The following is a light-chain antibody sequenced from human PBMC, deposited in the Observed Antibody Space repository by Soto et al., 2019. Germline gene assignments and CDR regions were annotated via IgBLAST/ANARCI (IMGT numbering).Light chain of an antibody. CDR3: CSYAGSSTLDVV. CDR1: SSDVGSYNL. J-gene: IGLJ2*01. Sequence: QSALTQPASVSGSPGQSITISCTGTSSDVGSYNLVSWYQQHPGKAPKLMIYEGSKRPSGVSNRFSGSKSGNTASLTISGLQAEDEADYYCCSYAGSSTLDVVFGGGPSSPS. CDR2: EGS. V-gene: IGLV2-23*01.